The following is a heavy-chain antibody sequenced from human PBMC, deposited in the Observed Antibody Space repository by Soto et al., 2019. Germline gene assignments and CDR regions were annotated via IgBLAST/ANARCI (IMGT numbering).Heavy chain of an antibody. D-gene: IGHD6-19*01. J-gene: IGHJ3*02. Sequence: ESGGGLVKPGGSLRLSCAASGFTFSSYSMNWVRQAPGKGLEWVSSISSSSSYIYYADSVKGRFTISRDNAKNSLYLQMNSLRAEDTAVYYCARDREYSSGWYVDAFDIWGQGTMVTVSS. CDR2: ISSSSSYI. V-gene: IGHV3-21*01. CDR3: ARDREYSSGWYVDAFDI. CDR1: GFTFSSYS.